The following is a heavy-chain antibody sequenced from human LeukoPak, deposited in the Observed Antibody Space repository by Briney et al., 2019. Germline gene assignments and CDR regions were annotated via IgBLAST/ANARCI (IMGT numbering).Heavy chain of an antibody. CDR1: GGSIITTNW. D-gene: IGHD1-26*01. CDR2: VHPNGAT. V-gene: IGHV4-4*02. Sequence: PSETLSLTCGVSGGSIITTNWWSWVRQPPGKGLEWIGEVHPNGATNYNPSLESRVSMSIDKSKNQFSLKLSSVTAADTATYYCTRESGAFSRFVFWGEGGLVSVSS. J-gene: IGHJ4*02. CDR3: TRESGAFSRFVF.